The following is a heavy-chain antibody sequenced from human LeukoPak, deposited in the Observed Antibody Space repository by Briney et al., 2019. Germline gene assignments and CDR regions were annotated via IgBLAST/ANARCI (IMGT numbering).Heavy chain of an antibody. CDR2: IHADTGVT. CDR1: GHIFTGYY. V-gene: IGHV1-2*02. CDR3: TRDWLNKAYDP. J-gene: IGHJ4*02. D-gene: IGHD3-16*01. Sequence: ASLKLSCNVSGHIFTGYYMHWVRQAPGQGLEWMAWIHADTGVTYYAQKFQGRVTLTRDTSISTDYMELTRLRSDDTAIDYCTRDWLNKAYDPWGQGTLVTVSS.